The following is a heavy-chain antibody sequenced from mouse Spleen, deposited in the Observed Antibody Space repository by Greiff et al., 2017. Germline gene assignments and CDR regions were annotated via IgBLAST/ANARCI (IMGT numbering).Heavy chain of an antibody. V-gene: IGHV5-6-2*01. D-gene: IGHD2-13*01. CDR2: INSNGGST. J-gene: IGHJ3*01. Sequence: EVQLVESGGGLVKPGGSLKLSCAASGFTFSSYAMSWVRQTPEKRLEWVAAINSNGGSTYYPDTVKDRFTISRDNAKNTLYLQMSSLRSEDTALYYCARHDGDSWFAYWGQGTLVTVSA. CDR1: GFTFSSYA. CDR3: ARHDGDSWFAY.